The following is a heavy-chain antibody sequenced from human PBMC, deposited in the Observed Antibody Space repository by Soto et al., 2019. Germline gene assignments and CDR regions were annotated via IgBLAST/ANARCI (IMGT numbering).Heavy chain of an antibody. CDR2: INHSGST. V-gene: IGHV4-34*01. CDR1: GGSFSGYY. D-gene: IGHD6-13*01. CDR3: ARGTPSSWHKYYFDY. J-gene: IGHJ4*02. Sequence: XXTLSLACAVYGGSFSGYYWRWIPQPPGKGLEWIGEINHSGSTNYNPSLKSRVTISVDTSKNQFSLKLSSVTAADTAVYYCARGTPSSWHKYYFDYWGQGTLVTVSS.